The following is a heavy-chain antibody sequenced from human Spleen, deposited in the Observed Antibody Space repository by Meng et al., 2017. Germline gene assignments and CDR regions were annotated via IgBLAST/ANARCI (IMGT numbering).Heavy chain of an antibody. Sequence: SVKVSCKASGYTFTSYGISWVRQAPGQGLEWMAGIIPIFGTANYAQKFQGRVTITTDESTSTAYMELSSLRSEDTAVYYCARAAEYCGGDCFSSWFDPWGQGTLVTVSS. CDR1: GYTFTSYG. CDR2: IIPIFGTA. CDR3: ARAAEYCGGDCFSSWFDP. V-gene: IGHV1-69*05. D-gene: IGHD2-21*02. J-gene: IGHJ5*02.